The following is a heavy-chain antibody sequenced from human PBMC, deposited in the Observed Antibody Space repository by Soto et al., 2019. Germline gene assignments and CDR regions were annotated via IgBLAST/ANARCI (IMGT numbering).Heavy chain of an antibody. V-gene: IGHV1-69*02. D-gene: IGHD2-15*01. CDR2: IIPILGIA. J-gene: IGHJ1*01. CDR3: ASLYCSGGSCYHPPKYFQH. Sequence: GVSVKVSCNASGCTFSSYSISWVRQAPGQGLEWMGRIIPILGIANYAQKFQGRVTITADKSTSTAYMELSSLRSEDTAVYYCASLYCSGGSCYHPPKYFQHWGQGTWSPSPQ. CDR1: GCTFSSYS.